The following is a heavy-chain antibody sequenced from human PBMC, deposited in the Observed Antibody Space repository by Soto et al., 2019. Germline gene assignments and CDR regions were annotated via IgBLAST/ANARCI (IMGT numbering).Heavy chain of an antibody. J-gene: IGHJ4*02. CDR1: GFTFSNYG. Sequence: GGSLRLSCAASGFTFSNYGIHWVRQAPGKGLEWVAVISHDGNKEYYADSVKGRFTVSRDNSKKTVYLQMNSLRAEDTAMYYCAKGAPSISISRGFDHWGPGTLVTVSS. D-gene: IGHD3-3*02. V-gene: IGHV3-30*18. CDR2: ISHDGNKE. CDR3: AKGAPSISISRGFDH.